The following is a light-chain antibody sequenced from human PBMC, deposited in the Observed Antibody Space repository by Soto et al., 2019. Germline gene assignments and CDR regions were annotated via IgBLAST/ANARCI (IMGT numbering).Light chain of an antibody. Sequence: EIVMTQSPAILSVSPGDRATLSCRAGQSVSNKLAWYQQKPGQTPRLVIYGASNRATGVPARFSGSGSGTDFTLTISSLQSEDFAVYYCLQYDDWHRTFGQGTKVEI. CDR2: GAS. J-gene: IGKJ1*01. CDR1: QSVSNK. V-gene: IGKV3-15*01. CDR3: LQYDDWHRT.